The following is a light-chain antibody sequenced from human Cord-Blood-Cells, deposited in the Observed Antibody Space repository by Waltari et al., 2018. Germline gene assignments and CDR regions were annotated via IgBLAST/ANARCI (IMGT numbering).Light chain of an antibody. CDR2: DVS. J-gene: IGLJ1*01. CDR1: RRAVGGYTY. Sequence: QSALTQPRSVSGSPGPAVTISCTGTRRAVGGYTYASWYQQHPGQAPQPMIYDVSKRPSGVPDRFSGSKSGNTASLTISGLQAEDEADYYCGSYAGSYTYVFGTGTKVTVL. V-gene: IGLV2-11*01. CDR3: GSYAGSYTYV.